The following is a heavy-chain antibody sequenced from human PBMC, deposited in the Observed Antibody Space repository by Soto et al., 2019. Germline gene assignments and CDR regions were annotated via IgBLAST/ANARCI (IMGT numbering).Heavy chain of an antibody. Sequence: TSETLSLTCTVSGGSISSGGYYWSWIRQHPGKGLEWIGYIYYSGSTYYNPSLKSRVTISVDTSKNQFSLKLSSVTAADTAVYYCARVGLWFGELFFEADYYYGMDVWGQGTTVTVSS. CDR3: ARVGLWFGELFFEADYYYGMDV. CDR1: GGSISSGGYY. CDR2: IYYSGST. V-gene: IGHV4-31*03. J-gene: IGHJ6*02. D-gene: IGHD3-10*01.